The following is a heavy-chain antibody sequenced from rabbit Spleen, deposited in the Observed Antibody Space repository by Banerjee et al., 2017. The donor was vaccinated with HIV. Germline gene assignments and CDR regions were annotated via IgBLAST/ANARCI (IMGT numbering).Heavy chain of an antibody. CDR1: GFSFTNRDW. D-gene: IGHD4-1*01. Sequence: QSLEESGGDLVKPGASLTLTCKASGFSFTNRDWMCWVRQAPGKGLEWIACIWGGANGATYYASWAKGRFTISSDNAQSTVDLKMTSLTAADTATYFCARAIVPWLGLTRLDLWGPGTLVTVS. CDR3: ARAIVPWLGLTRLDL. CDR2: IWGGANGAT. V-gene: IGHV1S40*01. J-gene: IGHJ3*01.